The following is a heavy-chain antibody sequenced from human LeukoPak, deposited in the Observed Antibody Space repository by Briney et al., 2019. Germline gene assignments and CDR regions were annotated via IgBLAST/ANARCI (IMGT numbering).Heavy chain of an antibody. D-gene: IGHD6-13*01. CDR2: IKQDGSEK. CDR1: GFTLSSYW. J-gene: IGHJ6*02. V-gene: IGHV3-7*01. Sequence: QAGGSLRLSCAASGFTLSSYWMSWVRQAPGKGREGVANIKQDGSEKYYVDSVKGRFTISRDNAKNSLYLKMNSLRAEDTAVYYCASQYSSSWYEYYYYYGMDVWGQGTTVTVSS. CDR3: ASQYSSSWYEYYYYYGMDV.